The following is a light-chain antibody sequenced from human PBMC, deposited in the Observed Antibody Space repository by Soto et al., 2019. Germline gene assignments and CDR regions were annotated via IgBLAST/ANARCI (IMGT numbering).Light chain of an antibody. CDR1: QSISSY. CDR2: TAS. CDR3: QQSYSTPPT. Sequence: DIQMTQSPSSLSASVGDRVTITCRASQSISSYLNWYQQKPGKAPKLLIYTASSLQSGVPSRFSGSGSGTDFTLIIRSLQPEDFATYYCQQSYSTPPTFGQWRRLEIK. J-gene: IGKJ5*01. V-gene: IGKV1-39*01.